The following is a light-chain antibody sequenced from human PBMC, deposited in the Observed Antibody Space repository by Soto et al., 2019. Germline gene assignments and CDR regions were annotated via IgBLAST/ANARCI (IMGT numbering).Light chain of an antibody. CDR2: DAS. V-gene: IGKV3-11*01. Sequence: EIVLTQSPATLSLSPGERATLSCRASQSVSTYLAWYQQKPGQAPRLLIYDASKRAIGIPARFSGSGSGTDFTLTISSLESEDFAVYYCHQRSNWPLTFGGGTKVEIK. CDR3: HQRSNWPLT. CDR1: QSVSTY. J-gene: IGKJ4*01.